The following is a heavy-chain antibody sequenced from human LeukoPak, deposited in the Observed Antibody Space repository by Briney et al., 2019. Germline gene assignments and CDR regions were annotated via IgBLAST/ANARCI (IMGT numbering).Heavy chain of an antibody. CDR2: IRYDGSNK. CDR1: GFTFSSYA. CDR3: AKDGPYYDFWSGYFAFDY. V-gene: IGHV3-30*02. J-gene: IGHJ4*02. Sequence: PGRSLRLSCAASGFTFSSYAMHWVRQAPGKGLEWVAFIRYDGSNKYYADSVKGRFTISRDNSKNTLYLQMNSLRAEDTAVYYCAKDGPYYDFWSGYFAFDYWGQGTLVTVSS. D-gene: IGHD3-3*01.